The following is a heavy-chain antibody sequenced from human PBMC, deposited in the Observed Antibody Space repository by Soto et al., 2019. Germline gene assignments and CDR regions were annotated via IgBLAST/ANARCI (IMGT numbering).Heavy chain of an antibody. J-gene: IGHJ4*02. V-gene: IGHV3-74*01. CDR1: GFTFSSYW. CDR3: ARGDVVVSARPNFDY. D-gene: IGHD2-21*02. CDR2: INSDGSST. Sequence: WGSLRLSCAASGFTFSSYWMHWVRQAPGKGLVWVSRINSDGSSTSYADSVKGRFTISRDNAKNTLYLQMNSLRGEDTAVYYCARGDVVVSARPNFDYWGQGNLVTVSS.